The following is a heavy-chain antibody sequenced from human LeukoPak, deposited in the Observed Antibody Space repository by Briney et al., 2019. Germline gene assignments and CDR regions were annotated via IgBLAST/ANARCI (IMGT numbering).Heavy chain of an antibody. CDR2: ISGSGGST. Sequence: GGSLRLSCAASGFTFSSYAMSWVRQAPGKGLEWVSAISGSGGSTYYADSVKGRFTISRDNSKNTLYLQMNSLRAEDTAVYYCAMEIVVVVAATRYYYYGMDVWGQGTTVTVSS. CDR3: AMEIVVVVAATRYYYYGMDV. CDR1: GFTFSSYA. V-gene: IGHV3-23*01. J-gene: IGHJ6*02. D-gene: IGHD2-15*01.